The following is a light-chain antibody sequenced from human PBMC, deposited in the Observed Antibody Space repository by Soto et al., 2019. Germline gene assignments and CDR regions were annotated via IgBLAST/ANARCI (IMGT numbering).Light chain of an antibody. CDR2: GNS. V-gene: IGLV1-40*01. Sequence: QYVLTQPPSVSGAPGQRVTISCTGSSSNIGAGYDVHWYQQLPGTAPKLLIYGNSNRPSGVPDRFSGSKSGTSASLAITGLQAEDEADYYCQSHDSSLSGHVVFGGGTKLTVL. CDR1: SSNIGAGYD. CDR3: QSHDSSLSGHVV. J-gene: IGLJ2*01.